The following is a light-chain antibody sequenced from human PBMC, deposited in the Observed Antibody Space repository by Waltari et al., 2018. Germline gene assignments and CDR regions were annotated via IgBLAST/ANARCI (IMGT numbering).Light chain of an antibody. Sequence: QSVLTQPPSMSGTPGQRVTISCSGSSSNIGNNYVCWYQQLPGTAPKLLTYNSEQGPSGVPDRFSGSTSGTSASLAISGLRSEDDGDYYCAAWDDSVTGEVFGGGTRLTVL. CDR3: AAWDDSVTGEV. CDR1: SSNIGNNY. V-gene: IGLV1-47*01. J-gene: IGLJ3*02. CDR2: NSE.